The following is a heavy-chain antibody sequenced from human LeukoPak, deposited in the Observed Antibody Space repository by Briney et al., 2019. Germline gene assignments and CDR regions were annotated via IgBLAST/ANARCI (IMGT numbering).Heavy chain of an antibody. D-gene: IGHD3-10*01. CDR2: MNANSGNT. CDR3: ARVSGEPSGSIDY. Sequence: ASVKVSCKASGYTFTSYDINWVRQATAQGREGRGWMNANSGNTGYAQKFQRRVTITRNTSISTAYMELSSLRSEDTAVYYCARVSGEPSGSIDYWGQGTLVTVSS. J-gene: IGHJ4*02. V-gene: IGHV1-8*03. CDR1: GYTFTSYD.